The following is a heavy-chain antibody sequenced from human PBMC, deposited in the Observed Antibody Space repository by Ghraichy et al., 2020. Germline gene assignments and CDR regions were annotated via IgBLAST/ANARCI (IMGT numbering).Heavy chain of an antibody. CDR3: AREVSVVVPAATITDYYGSGSYVP. D-gene: IGHD3-10*01. Sequence: GGSLRLSCAASGFTFSDYYMSWIRQAPGKGLEWVLYISSSGSTIYYADSVKGRFTISRDNAKNSLYLQMNSLRAEDTAVYYCAREVSVVVPAATITDYYGSGSYVPWGQGTLVTVSS. CDR2: ISSSGSTI. J-gene: IGHJ4*02. V-gene: IGHV3-11*01. CDR1: GFTFSDYY.